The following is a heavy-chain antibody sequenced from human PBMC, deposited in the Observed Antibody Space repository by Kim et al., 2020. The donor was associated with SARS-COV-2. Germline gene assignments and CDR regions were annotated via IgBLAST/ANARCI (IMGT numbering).Heavy chain of an antibody. V-gene: IGHV3-20*01. J-gene: IGHJ4*02. D-gene: IGHD2-8*01. CDR1: GFTFNDYG. Sequence: GGSLRLSCAVSGFTFNDYGMSWVRQAPGKGLEWVSGIKRNGDSTGYADSVKGRFIISRDNAKNYLYLQMNSLRAEDTALYLCAGGLMGGPIDFWGQGILVTVSS. CDR2: IKRNGDST. CDR3: AGGLMGGPIDF.